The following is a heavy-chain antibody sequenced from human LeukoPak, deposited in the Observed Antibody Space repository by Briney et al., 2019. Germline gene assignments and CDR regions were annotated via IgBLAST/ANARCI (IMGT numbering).Heavy chain of an antibody. V-gene: IGHV5-51*01. J-gene: IGHJ6*02. CDR3: ARHDTRVRSGYPPDHDYYYYGMDV. D-gene: IGHD3-3*01. CDR1: GYSFTSYW. Sequence: GESLKISCKGSGYSFTSYWIGWVRQMPGKGLEWMGIIYPGDSDTRYSPSFQGQVTISADKSISTAYLQWSSLKASDTAMYYCARHDTRVRSGYPPDHDYYYYGMDVWGQGTTVTVSS. CDR2: IYPGDSDT.